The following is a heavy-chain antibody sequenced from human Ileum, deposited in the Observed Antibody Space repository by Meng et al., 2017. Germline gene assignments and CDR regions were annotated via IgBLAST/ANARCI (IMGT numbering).Heavy chain of an antibody. CDR2: ISHSGSA. CDR3: ARHGGYSQDF. V-gene: IGHV4-4*02. CDR1: SGSISSNTY. Sequence: QGELEEPGPGLVRPSGTLSLTCAVSSGSISSNTYWSWVRQPPGKGLEWIGQISHSGSAYYNPSLKSRVTMSVDKSKSQFSLMLTSVTAADTAIYYCARHGGYSQDFWGQGTLVTVSS. J-gene: IGHJ4*02. D-gene: IGHD4-23*01.